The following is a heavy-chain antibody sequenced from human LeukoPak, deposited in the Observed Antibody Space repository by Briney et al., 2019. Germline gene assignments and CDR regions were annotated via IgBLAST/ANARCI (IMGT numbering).Heavy chain of an antibody. V-gene: IGHV4-34*01. CDR3: ARGLSTKKDS. Sequence: SETLSLTCGVYGGSLSGYYWSWIRQPPGKGLEWIGEINHSGSTNYNPSLKSRVTISVDTSKNQFSLKLSSVTAADTAVYYCARGLSTKKDSWGQGTLVTVSS. CDR2: INHSGST. D-gene: IGHD2-8*01. J-gene: IGHJ4*02. CDR1: GGSLSGYY.